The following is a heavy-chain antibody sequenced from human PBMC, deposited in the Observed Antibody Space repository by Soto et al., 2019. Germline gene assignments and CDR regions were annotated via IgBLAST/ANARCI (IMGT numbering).Heavy chain of an antibody. CDR3: ARGARKTGHHYYSDMDF. CDR2: TRDKANSHTT. Sequence: GGSLRLSCAASGFTFSDHYMDWVRQAPGRGLEWVGRTRDKANSHTTEYAASVEGRFTVSRDDSKNSLYLQLNSLRTEDTAVYYCARGARKTGHHYYSDMDFWGRGT. J-gene: IGHJ6*02. CDR1: GFTFSDHY. V-gene: IGHV3-72*01.